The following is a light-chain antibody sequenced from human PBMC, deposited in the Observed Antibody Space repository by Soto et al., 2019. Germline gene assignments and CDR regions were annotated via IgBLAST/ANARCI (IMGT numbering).Light chain of an antibody. CDR2: AAS. CDR1: ESVTSS. J-gene: IGKJ4*01. CDR3: QQRSNGLT. V-gene: IGKV3-15*01. Sequence: EIVMTQSPATLSVSPGDRATLSCRASESVTSSLAWYQQKPGQPPRLLIYAASTRATDVPARFSGSGSGTDFTLTISSLEPEDFAVYYCQQRSNGLTFGGGTKVDIK.